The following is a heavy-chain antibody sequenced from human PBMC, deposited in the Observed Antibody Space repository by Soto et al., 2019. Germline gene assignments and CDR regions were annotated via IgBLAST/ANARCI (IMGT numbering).Heavy chain of an antibody. Sequence: QVQLVESGGGVVQPGRSLRLSCAASGFTFSSYGMHWVRQAPGKGLEWVAAMWYDGSNEYYADPVKGRFSISRDTSKNTLYLQMNSLRVEDTAVYYCARPSYYDASAFGYWGQGTLVTVSS. J-gene: IGHJ4*02. CDR3: ARPSYYDASAFGY. CDR1: GFTFSSYG. D-gene: IGHD3-22*01. V-gene: IGHV3-33*03. CDR2: MWYDGSNE.